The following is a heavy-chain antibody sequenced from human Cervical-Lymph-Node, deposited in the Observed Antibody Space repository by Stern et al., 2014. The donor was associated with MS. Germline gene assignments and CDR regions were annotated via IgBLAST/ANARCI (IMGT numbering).Heavy chain of an antibody. J-gene: IGHJ3*02. CDR3: ARDLLGSENAFDI. CDR2: ISAYNKDT. V-gene: IGHV1-18*01. Sequence: QMQLVQSGGEVKKPGASVKVSCKASGYIFTTYGISWVRQAPGKGLEWMGWISAYNKDTSYAQKFQGRVTMTTDSSTSTAYMELKSLRSDDTAMYYCARDLLGSENAFDIWGQGTMVTVSS. D-gene: IGHD2-15*01. CDR1: GYIFTTYG.